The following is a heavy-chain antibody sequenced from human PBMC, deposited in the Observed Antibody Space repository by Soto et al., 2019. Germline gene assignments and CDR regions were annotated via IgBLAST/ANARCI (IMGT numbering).Heavy chain of an antibody. CDR1: GDSIKRDKYN. J-gene: IGHJ6*03. D-gene: IGHD3-10*01. CDR3: ARHGSCYYYVSCSYYPPYYIDV. Sequence: PSETLSLTWSGSGDSIKRDKYNWGWIRQPPGKGLEWIGSIYFRGNTYYNPSLQTRVTISLDKSKSQFSLKLKSVTAADAAVYFCARHGSCYYYVSCSYYPPYYIDVRAQRTTLPVSS. V-gene: IGHV4-39*01. CDR2: IYFRGNT.